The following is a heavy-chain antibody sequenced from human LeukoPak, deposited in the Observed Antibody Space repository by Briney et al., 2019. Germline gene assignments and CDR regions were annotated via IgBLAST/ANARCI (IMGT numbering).Heavy chain of an antibody. CDR1: GASISSYY. V-gene: IGHV4-59*12. J-gene: IGHJ5*02. CDR2: IYYSGST. Sequence: PSETLSLTCSVSGASISSYYWSWIRQPPGKGLEWIGYIYYSGSTNYSPSLKSRVTISVDTSKNQLSLRLSSVTAADTAVYYCARDLELWGQGTLVAVSS. CDR3: ARDLEL.